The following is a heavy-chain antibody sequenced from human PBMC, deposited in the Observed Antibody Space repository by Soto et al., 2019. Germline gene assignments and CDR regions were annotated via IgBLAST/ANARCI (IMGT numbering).Heavy chain of an antibody. CDR1: GYTFTSYG. CDR2: ISAYNGNT. D-gene: IGHD2-2*01. J-gene: IGHJ4*02. Sequence: VASVKVSCKASGYTFTSYGISWVRQAPGQGLEWMGWISAYNGNTNYAQKLQGRVTMTTDTSTSTAYMELRSLRSDDTAVYYCARDACSSTSCYDPIWGQGTLVTVSS. CDR3: ARDACSSTSCYDPI. V-gene: IGHV1-18*01.